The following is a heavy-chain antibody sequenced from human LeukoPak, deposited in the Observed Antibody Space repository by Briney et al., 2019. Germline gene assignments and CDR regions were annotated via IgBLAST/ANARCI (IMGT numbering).Heavy chain of an antibody. CDR2: IIPIFGTA. D-gene: IGHD2-2*01. Sequence: SVKVSCRASGGTFTSYVISRVRQGPGQGLEWVGGIIPIFGTANYTQKFQGRVTITADESTSTAFMELSSLRSEDTAVYSCARDPSSTSSYRPMDVWGQGTTVTVSS. J-gene: IGHJ6*02. CDR3: ARDPSSTSSYRPMDV. CDR1: GGTFTSYV. V-gene: IGHV1-69*13.